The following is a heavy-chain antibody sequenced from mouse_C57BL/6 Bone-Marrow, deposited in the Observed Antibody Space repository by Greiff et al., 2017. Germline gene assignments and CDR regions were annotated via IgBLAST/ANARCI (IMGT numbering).Heavy chain of an antibody. CDR1: GYTFTSYW. CDR2: IYPSDSET. CDR3: ARGYYSYYFDY. J-gene: IGHJ2*01. D-gene: IGHD2-3*01. V-gene: IGHV1-61*01. Sequence: VQLQQSGAELVRPGSSVKLSCKASGYTFTSYWMDWVKQRPGQGLEWIGNIYPSDSETHYNQKFKDKATLTVDKSSSTAYMQLSSLTSEDSAVYYCARGYYSYYFDYWGQGTTLTVSS.